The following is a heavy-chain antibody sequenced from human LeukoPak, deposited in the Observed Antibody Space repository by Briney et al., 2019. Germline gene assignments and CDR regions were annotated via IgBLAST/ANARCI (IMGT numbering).Heavy chain of an antibody. Sequence: GGSLRLSCAASGFTFSDYYMSWIRQAPGKGLEWVSYISSSGSTIYYADSVKGRFTISRDNTKNSLYLQMNSLRAEDTAVYYCARGGMIVVVKDAFDIWGQGTMVTVSS. D-gene: IGHD3-22*01. CDR1: GFTFSDYY. J-gene: IGHJ3*02. CDR2: ISSSGSTI. V-gene: IGHV3-11*01. CDR3: ARGGMIVVVKDAFDI.